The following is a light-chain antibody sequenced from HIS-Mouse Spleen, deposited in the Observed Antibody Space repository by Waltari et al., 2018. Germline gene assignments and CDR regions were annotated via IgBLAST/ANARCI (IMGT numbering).Light chain of an antibody. J-gene: IGKJ5*01. CDR3: QQYGSSPPVT. Sequence: EIVLTQSPGTLSLSPGERAPLPCRASQSVSSHYLAWYQQKPGQAPRLLIYGASSRATGIPDRFSGSGSGTDFTLTISRLEPEDFAVYYCQQYGSSPPVTFGQGTRLEIK. V-gene: IGKV3-20*01. CDR1: QSVSSHY. CDR2: GAS.